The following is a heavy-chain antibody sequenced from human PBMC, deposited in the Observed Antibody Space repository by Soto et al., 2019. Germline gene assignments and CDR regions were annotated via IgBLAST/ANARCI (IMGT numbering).Heavy chain of an antibody. D-gene: IGHD1-26*01. Sequence: PLETLSLTCTVSGGSSGSGVYFWSWIRQPPGKGLEWIGFISYTGSAYYNPSLKSRAAISVDTSKNQFSLKLTSVTAADAAVYYCATMGATAGSYYFEYWGQGALVTVSS. V-gene: IGHV4-30-4*01. CDR1: GGSSGSGVYF. CDR2: ISYTGSA. CDR3: ATMGATAGSYYFEY. J-gene: IGHJ4*02.